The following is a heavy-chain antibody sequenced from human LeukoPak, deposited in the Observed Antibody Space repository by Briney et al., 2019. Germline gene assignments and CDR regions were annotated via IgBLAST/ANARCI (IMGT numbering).Heavy chain of an antibody. CDR3: ARQSRGIAVAGLDY. V-gene: IGHV4-59*08. D-gene: IGHD6-19*01. CDR1: GASISSYY. CDR2: IYYNGST. Sequence: SETLSLTCIVSGASISSYYWTWIRQPPGKGLEWIGYIYYNGSTNYNPSLKSRVTISVDTSKNQFSLKLNSVTAADTAVYYCARQSRGIAVAGLDYWGQGILVTVSS. J-gene: IGHJ4*02.